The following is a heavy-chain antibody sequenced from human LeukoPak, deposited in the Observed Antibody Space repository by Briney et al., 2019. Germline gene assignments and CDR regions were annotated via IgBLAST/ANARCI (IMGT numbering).Heavy chain of an antibody. V-gene: IGHV1-2*06. CDR3: AKTGDSSGYEGDY. CDR1: GYTFTGYY. Sequence: ASVKVSCKTSGYTFTGYYIHWVRQAPGQGLEWMGRINPNSGGTNYAQKFQDRVTMTRDTSISTAYMELSRLRSDDTAVYYCAKTGDSSGYEGDYWGQGTLVTVSP. CDR2: INPNSGGT. D-gene: IGHD3-22*01. J-gene: IGHJ4*02.